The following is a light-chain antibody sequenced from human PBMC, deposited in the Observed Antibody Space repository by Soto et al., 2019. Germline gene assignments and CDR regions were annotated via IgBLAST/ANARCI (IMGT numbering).Light chain of an antibody. CDR3: AAWDDSLNGIWV. V-gene: IGLV1-44*01. Sequence: QAVVTQPPSASGTPGQRVTISCSGSSSNIGSNTVNWYQQLPGTAPKLLLYSNNQRPSGVPDRFSGSKSGTSASLAISGLQSEDEADYYCAAWDDSLNGIWVFGGGTQLTVL. CDR2: SNN. CDR1: SSNIGSNT. J-gene: IGLJ3*02.